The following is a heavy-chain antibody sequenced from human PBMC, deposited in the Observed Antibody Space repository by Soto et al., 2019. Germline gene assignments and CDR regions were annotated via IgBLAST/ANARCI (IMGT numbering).Heavy chain of an antibody. D-gene: IGHD3-22*01. Sequence: ASVKVSCKASGYTFTGYYMHWVRQAPGQGLEWMGWINPNSGGTNYAQKFQGWVTMTRDTSISTAYMELSRLRSDDTAVYYCARGCDYDSSGYSSWFDPWGQGTLVTVSS. V-gene: IGHV1-2*04. J-gene: IGHJ5*02. CDR1: GYTFTGYY. CDR2: INPNSGGT. CDR3: ARGCDYDSSGYSSWFDP.